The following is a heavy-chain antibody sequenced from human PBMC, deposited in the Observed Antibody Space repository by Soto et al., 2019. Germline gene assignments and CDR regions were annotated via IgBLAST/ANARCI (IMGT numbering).Heavy chain of an antibody. V-gene: IGHV1-18*01. D-gene: IGHD3-3*01. CDR3: ARDAPPPELRFLEWHNYDYNGMDV. Sequence: QVQVVQSGDEVKETGASVRVSCKTSGYSFTAYGISWVRQAPGQGLEGMGWISCYNGKTKYAQKVQGRVTMTTDTPTSTGYMEVRSLRSDDTAIYYCARDAPPPELRFLEWHNYDYNGMDVWGQGTTVTVSS. J-gene: IGHJ6*02. CDR1: GYSFTAYG. CDR2: ISCYNGKT.